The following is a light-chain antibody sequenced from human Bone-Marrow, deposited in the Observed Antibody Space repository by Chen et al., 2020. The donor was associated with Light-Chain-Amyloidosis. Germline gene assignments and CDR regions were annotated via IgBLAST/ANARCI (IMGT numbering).Light chain of an antibody. V-gene: IGLV3-25*03. CDR1: DLPTKY. J-gene: IGLJ2*01. CDR2: RDT. CDR3: QSADSSGTYEVI. Sequence: SYELTQPPSVSVSPGQTARITCSGDDLPTKYAYWYQQNPGQAPVLVIHRDTERPSGISERFSGSSSGTTATWTISGVQAEDEADYHGQSADSSGTYEVIFGGGTKLTVL.